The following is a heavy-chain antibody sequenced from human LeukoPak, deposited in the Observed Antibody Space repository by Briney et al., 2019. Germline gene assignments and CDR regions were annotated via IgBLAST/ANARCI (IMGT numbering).Heavy chain of an antibody. CDR2: IYYDGSNK. D-gene: IGHD3-10*01. J-gene: IGHJ6*02. V-gene: IGHV3-33*01. CDR3: ARDRGYGSGAMDV. CDR1: GFTFSKNG. Sequence: PGGSLRLSCAASGFTFSKNGMHWVRQAPGKGLEGVAVIYYDGSNKFSTDSVKGRFTISRDNSKNALYLQMDSLRVEDTAVYYCARDRGYGSGAMDVWGQGTTVTVSS.